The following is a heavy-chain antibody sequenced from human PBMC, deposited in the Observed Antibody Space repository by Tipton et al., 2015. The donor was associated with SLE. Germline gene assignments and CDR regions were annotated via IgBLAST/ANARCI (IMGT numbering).Heavy chain of an antibody. CDR1: GGSISSYY. Sequence: TLSLTCTVSGGSISSYYWSWIRQPPGKGLEWIGYIYYNGRTKYNPSLKSRLTISVDTSKNQFSLKLRSVTAADTAVYFCARSQGSMDAFDIWGQGTMVSVSS. J-gene: IGHJ3*02. CDR3: ARSQGSMDAFDI. V-gene: IGHV4-59*01. D-gene: IGHD6-6*01. CDR2: IYYNGRT.